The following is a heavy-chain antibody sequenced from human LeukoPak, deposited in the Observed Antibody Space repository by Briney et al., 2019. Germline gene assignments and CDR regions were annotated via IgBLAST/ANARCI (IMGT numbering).Heavy chain of an antibody. CDR1: GGSISSGDYY. J-gene: IGHJ4*02. CDR3: ARVPYYYGSGSYFDY. D-gene: IGHD3-10*01. CDR2: IYYSGST. V-gene: IGHV4-30-4*01. Sequence: SQTPSLTCTVSGGSISSGDYYWSWIRQPPGKGLEWIGYIYYSGSTYYNPSLKSRVTISVDTSKNQFSLKLSSVTAADTAVYYCARVPYYYGSGSYFDYWGQGTLVTVSS.